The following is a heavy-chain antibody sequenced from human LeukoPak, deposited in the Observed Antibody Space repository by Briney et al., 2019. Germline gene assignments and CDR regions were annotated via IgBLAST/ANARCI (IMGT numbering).Heavy chain of an antibody. V-gene: IGHV3-33*01. CDR2: IWYDGSNK. CDR1: GFTFSSYG. Sequence: PGGSLRLSCAASGFTFSSYGMHWVRQAPGKGLEWVAVIWYDGSNKYYADSVKGRFTISRDNSKNTLYLQMNSLRAEDTAVYYCARGYSDYGMDVWGQGTTVTVSS. D-gene: IGHD2-15*01. CDR3: ARGYSDYGMDV. J-gene: IGHJ6*02.